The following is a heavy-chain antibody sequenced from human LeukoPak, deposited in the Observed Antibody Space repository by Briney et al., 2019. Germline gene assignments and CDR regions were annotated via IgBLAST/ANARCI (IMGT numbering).Heavy chain of an antibody. J-gene: IGHJ4*02. CDR1: GFIFSSYG. Sequence: GGSLRLSCAASGFIFSSYGMHWVRQAPGKGLQWVAFIRHDGGYEYYADSVKGRFTISRDNSKKTLYLQMNSVRAEDTAVYYCARVTGGYNLVDYWGQGTLVTVSS. CDR3: ARVTGGYNLVDY. V-gene: IGHV3-30*02. D-gene: IGHD5-24*01. CDR2: IRHDGGYE.